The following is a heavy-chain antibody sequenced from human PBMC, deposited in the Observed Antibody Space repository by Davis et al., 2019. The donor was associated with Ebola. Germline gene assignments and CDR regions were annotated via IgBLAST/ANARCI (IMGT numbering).Heavy chain of an antibody. CDR2: VSSSGST. V-gene: IGHV4-59*12. J-gene: IGHJ6*02. Sequence: MPSETLSLTCTVSGGSMSSYYWSWIRQPPGKGLEWIGYVSSSGSTNYNSSLESRVTISVDTSKNQFSLKLSSVTAADTAVYYCARGTYRMDVWGQGTTVTVSS. CDR3: ARGTYRMDV. CDR1: GGSMSSYY.